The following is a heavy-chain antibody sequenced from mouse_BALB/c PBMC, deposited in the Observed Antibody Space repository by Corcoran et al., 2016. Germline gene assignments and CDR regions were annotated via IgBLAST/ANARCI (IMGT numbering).Heavy chain of an antibody. D-gene: IGHD2-3*01. CDR2: IDPANGNT. J-gene: IGHJ4*01. Sequence: EVQLQQSGAELVKPGASVKLSCTASGFNIKDTYMHWVKQRPEQGLEWIGRIDPANGNTKYDPQIQGKATITADTSSNTAYLQLSSLTSEDTAVYYCYRHGYYVHYAMDYWGQGTSVTVSS. CDR3: YRHGYYVHYAMDY. V-gene: IGHV14-3*02. CDR1: GFNIKDTY.